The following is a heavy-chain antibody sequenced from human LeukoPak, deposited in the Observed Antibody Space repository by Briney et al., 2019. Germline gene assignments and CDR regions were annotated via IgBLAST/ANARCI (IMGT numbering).Heavy chain of an antibody. J-gene: IGHJ4*02. CDR3: TRTGKFGELLAFDY. CDR2: IRTKGYGGTT. Sequence: GGSLRLSCTAPGFTFGDYAMSWVRQAPGKGLEWVGFIRTKGYGGTTDYAASVKGRLTISRDDSKSIVYLKMNSLKTEDTAVYYCTRTGKFGELLAFDYWGQGTLVTVSS. CDR1: GFTFGDYA. D-gene: IGHD3-10*01. V-gene: IGHV3-49*04.